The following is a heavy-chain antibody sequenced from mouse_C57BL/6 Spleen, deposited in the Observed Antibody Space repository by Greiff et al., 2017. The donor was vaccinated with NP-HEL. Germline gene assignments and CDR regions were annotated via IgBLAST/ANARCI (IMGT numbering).Heavy chain of an antibody. Sequence: EVKLQESGPGMVKPSQSLSLTCTVTGYSITSGYDWHWIRHFPGNKLEWMGYISYSGSTNYNPSLKSRISITHDTSKNHFFLKLNSVTTEDTATYYCAYSNHWGWYFDVWGTGTTVTVSS. D-gene: IGHD2-5*01. CDR3: AYSNHWGWYFDV. J-gene: IGHJ1*03. V-gene: IGHV3-1*01. CDR1: GYSITSGYD. CDR2: ISYSGST.